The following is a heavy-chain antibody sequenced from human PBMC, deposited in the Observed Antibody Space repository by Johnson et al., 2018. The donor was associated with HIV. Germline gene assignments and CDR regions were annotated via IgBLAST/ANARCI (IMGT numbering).Heavy chain of an antibody. Sequence: VQLVESGGGLVQPGGSLRLSCAASGFTFSSYDMHWVRQATGKGLEWVSAIGTAGDTYYPGSVKGRFTISRDNDKNSLYLHMNSLRAEDTALYYCARDKVWQWLSSRDADAFDIWGQGTMVTVSS. CDR3: ARDKVWQWLSSRDADAFDI. CDR1: GFTFSSYD. D-gene: IGHD6-19*01. V-gene: IGHV3-13*01. CDR2: IGTAGDT. J-gene: IGHJ3*02.